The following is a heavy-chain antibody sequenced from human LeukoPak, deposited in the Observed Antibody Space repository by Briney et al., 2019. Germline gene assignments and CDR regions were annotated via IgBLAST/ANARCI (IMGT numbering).Heavy chain of an antibody. J-gene: IGHJ4*02. CDR3: AKPRGIFYDILTPPDY. V-gene: IGHV3-64*01. Sequence: PGGSLRLSCAASGFTFSSYSMYWVRQAPGKGLEYVSAISSNGGSTYYANSVKGRFTISRDNSKNTLYLQMNSLRAEDTAVYYCAKPRGIFYDILTPPDYWGQGTLVTVSS. CDR2: ISSNGGST. CDR1: GFTFSSYS. D-gene: IGHD3-9*01.